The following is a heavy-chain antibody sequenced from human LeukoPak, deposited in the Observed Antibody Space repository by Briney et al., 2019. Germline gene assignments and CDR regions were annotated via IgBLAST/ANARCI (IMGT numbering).Heavy chain of an antibody. J-gene: IGHJ4*02. V-gene: IGHV3-7*01. D-gene: IGHD3-3*01. CDR1: GFTFSSYW. CDR3: ARDQSDFWSGYHY. Sequence: GGSLRLSCAASGFTFSSYWMSWVRQAPGKGLEWVANIKQDGSEKYYVDSVKGRFTISRDNAKNSLYLQMNSLRAEDTAVYYCARDQSDFWSGYHYWGQGTLVTVSS. CDR2: IKQDGSEK.